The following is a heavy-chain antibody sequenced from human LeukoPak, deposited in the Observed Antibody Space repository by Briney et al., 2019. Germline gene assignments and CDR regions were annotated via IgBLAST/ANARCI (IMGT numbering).Heavy chain of an antibody. V-gene: IGHV3-7*01. CDR3: ARASGGKGDAYYYYYYMDV. CDR2: IKQDGTEK. Sequence: PGESLRLSCAASGFTFTTYWMSWVRQAPGKGLEWVANIKQDGTEKYYVDSVKGRFTISRDNAKNSLYLQMNSLRAEDTAVYYCARASGGKGDAYYYYYYMDVWGKGTTVTISS. CDR1: GFTFTTYW. J-gene: IGHJ6*03. D-gene: IGHD4-23*01.